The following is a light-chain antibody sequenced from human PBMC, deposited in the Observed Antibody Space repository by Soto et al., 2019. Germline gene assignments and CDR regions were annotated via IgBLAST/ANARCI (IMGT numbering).Light chain of an antibody. V-gene: IGKV1-5*01. CDR1: QSINGR. CDR2: DVS. CDR3: QQYKVDPYT. J-gene: IGKJ2*01. Sequence: DIQVTQSPSTLSASIGARVTITCRASQSINGRLAWYQHKPGRPPKLLIYDVSFLESGVPSRFSGSGSGTDFNLTISSLRPDDFATFDGQQYKVDPYTFGQGTRLDIQ.